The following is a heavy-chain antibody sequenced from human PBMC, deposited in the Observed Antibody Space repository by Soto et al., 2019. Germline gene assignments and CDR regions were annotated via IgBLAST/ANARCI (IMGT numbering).Heavy chain of an antibody. J-gene: IGHJ4*02. CDR3: TDDSRGCFYY. CDR1: GYTFTDYG. Sequence: QVQLLQSGAEVKKPGASVKVSCKASGYTFTDYGINWVRQAPGHGLEWMGYISPYNGNTHSAEKFQARLTLTTDTSTSTAYMELTSLRLDDTAVYYCTDDSRGCFYYWGQGTVVTVSS. CDR2: ISPYNGNT. V-gene: IGHV1-18*01. D-gene: IGHD3-22*01.